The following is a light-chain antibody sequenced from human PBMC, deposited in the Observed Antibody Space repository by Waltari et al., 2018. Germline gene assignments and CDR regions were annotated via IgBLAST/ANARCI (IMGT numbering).Light chain of an antibody. J-gene: IGKJ3*01. CDR1: QSIFHASNTKNY. Sequence: DIVMTQSPDSLAVSLGERVSSNCKSSQSIFHASNTKNYLAWYQQKAGQPPKLLIYWASSREFGVPKRFSGTGSGTDFTLTISSLEAEDVAIYFCQQYYSMPLTFGPGTTVEI. V-gene: IGKV4-1*01. CDR2: WAS. CDR3: QQYYSMPLT.